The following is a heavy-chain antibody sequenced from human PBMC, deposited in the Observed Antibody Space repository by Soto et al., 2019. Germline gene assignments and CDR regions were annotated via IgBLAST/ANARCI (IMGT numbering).Heavy chain of an antibody. D-gene: IGHD3-22*01. CDR3: AQYYYDRRDPYYYYGMDG. CDR1: GGTFSSYA. CDR2: IIPIFGTA. J-gene: IGHJ6*02. V-gene: IGHV1-69*13. Sequence: SVKVSCKASGGTFSSYAISWVRQAPGQGLEWMGGIIPIFGTANYAQKFQGRVTITADESTSTAYMELSSLRSEDTAVYYCAQYYYDRRDPYYYYGMDGWGQGTTVTVSS.